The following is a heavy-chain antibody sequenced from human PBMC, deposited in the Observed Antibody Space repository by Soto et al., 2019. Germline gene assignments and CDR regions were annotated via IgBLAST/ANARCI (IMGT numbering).Heavy chain of an antibody. CDR3: ARGGSVLLWFGGPFDY. CDR1: GGSFGGYY. V-gene: IGHV4-34*01. D-gene: IGHD3-10*01. J-gene: IGHJ4*02. CDR2: INHSGST. Sequence: PSETLSLTCALYGGSFGGYYCIWIRQPPGKGLEWIGEINHSGSTNYNPSLKSRVTISVDTSKNQFSLKLSSVTAADTAVYYCARGGSVLLWFGGPFDYWGQGTLVTVSS.